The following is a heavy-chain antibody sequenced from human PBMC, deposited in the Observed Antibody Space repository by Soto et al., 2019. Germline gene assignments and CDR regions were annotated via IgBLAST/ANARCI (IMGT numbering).Heavy chain of an antibody. V-gene: IGHV3-7*01. Sequence: GGSLRLSCVVSGLTFISYWMSWVRQAPGKGLEWVANINQDGSESYYVDSVKGRFTISRDNAKNSLYLQMTSLRAEDTAVYYCARPARECSSPGCANWGQGTLVSVSS. CDR3: ARPARECSSPGCAN. CDR2: INQDGSES. CDR1: GLTFISYW. J-gene: IGHJ4*02. D-gene: IGHD2-2*01.